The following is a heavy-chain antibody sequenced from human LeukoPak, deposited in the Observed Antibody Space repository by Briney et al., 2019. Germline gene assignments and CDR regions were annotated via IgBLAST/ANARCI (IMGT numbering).Heavy chain of an antibody. D-gene: IGHD4-17*01. CDR3: AKGSKMTTVTPADY. Sequence: GGSLRLSCAASGFTFSDYYMSWIRQAPGKGLEWVSYISSSGSTIYYADSVKGRFTISRDNAKNSLYLQMNSLRAEDTAVYYCAKGSKMTTVTPADYWGQGTLVTVSS. CDR2: ISSSGSTI. CDR1: GFTFSDYY. V-gene: IGHV3-11*01. J-gene: IGHJ4*02.